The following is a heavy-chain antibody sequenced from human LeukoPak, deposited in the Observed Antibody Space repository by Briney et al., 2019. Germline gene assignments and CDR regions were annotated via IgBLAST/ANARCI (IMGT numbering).Heavy chain of an antibody. V-gene: IGHV3-30*02. CDR2: IRYDGNNK. Sequence: GGSLRLSCAASGFTFSSYWMSWVRQAPGKGLEWVAFIRYDGNNKYYADSVKGRFTISRDNSKNTVYLQMNSLRGEDTAVYYCAKERTRVAGGWNWGQGTLVTVSS. CDR3: AKERTRVAGGWN. CDR1: GFTFSSYW. D-gene: IGHD6-19*01. J-gene: IGHJ4*02.